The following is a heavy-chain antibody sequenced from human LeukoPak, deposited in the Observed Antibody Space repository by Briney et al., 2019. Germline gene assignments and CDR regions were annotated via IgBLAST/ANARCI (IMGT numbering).Heavy chain of an antibody. CDR1: GFTVSSNY. CDR2: IYSGGST. V-gene: IGHV3-53*01. CDR3: ARVPYGNYHYYYMDV. Sequence: PGGFLRLSCAVSGFTVSSNYMSWVRQAPGKGLEWVSVIYSGGSTYYADSVKGRFTISRDNSKNTVYLQMNSLRAEDTAVYYCARVPYGNYHYYYMDVWGKGTTVTVSS. J-gene: IGHJ6*03. D-gene: IGHD3-10*01.